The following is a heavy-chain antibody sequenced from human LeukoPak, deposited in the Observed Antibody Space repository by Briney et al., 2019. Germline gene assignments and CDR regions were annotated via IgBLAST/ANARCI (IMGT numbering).Heavy chain of an antibody. D-gene: IGHD5-18*01. CDR1: GFTFSYYS. CDR2: ISVISSYK. J-gene: IGHJ4*02. Sequence: GGSLRLSCAASGFTFSYYSLNWVRQAPGMGLEWVSSISVISSYKHYADSVKGRFTISRDNAKNSLYLQMNSLRAEDTAVYYCARDLVNTGMVGFDYWGQGTLVTVSS. CDR3: ARDLVNTGMVGFDY. V-gene: IGHV3-21*01.